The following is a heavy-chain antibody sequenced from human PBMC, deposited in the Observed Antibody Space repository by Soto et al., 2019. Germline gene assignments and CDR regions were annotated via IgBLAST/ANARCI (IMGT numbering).Heavy chain of an antibody. D-gene: IGHD5-18*01. CDR2: INHSGST. V-gene: IGHV4-34*01. CDR1: GGSFSGCC. J-gene: IGHJ5*02. CDR3: ASRGPAGGHSYGYWFDP. Sequence: SETLSLTWAVYGGSFSGCCWSWFRQPPGKGLEWIGEINHSGSTNYNPSLKSRVTISVDTSKNQFSLKVSSVTAADTAVYYCASRGPAGGHSYGYWFDPWGQGTLVTVSS.